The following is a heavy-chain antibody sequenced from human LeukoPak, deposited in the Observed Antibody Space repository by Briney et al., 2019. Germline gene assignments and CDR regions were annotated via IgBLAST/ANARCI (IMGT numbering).Heavy chain of an antibody. Sequence: GGSLRLSCGASGFTFSSYGMHWVRQAPGKGLEWVAFIRYDGNNKYYADSVKGRFTISRDNSKNTLYLQMNSLRAEDAAVYYCAKSLRGQLGGNWGQGTLVTVSS. D-gene: IGHD4-23*01. V-gene: IGHV3-30*02. CDR1: GFTFSSYG. CDR2: IRYDGNNK. CDR3: AKSLRGQLGGN. J-gene: IGHJ4*02.